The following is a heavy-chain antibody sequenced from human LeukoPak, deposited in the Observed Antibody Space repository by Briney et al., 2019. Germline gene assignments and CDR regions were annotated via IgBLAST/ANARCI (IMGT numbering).Heavy chain of an antibody. D-gene: IGHD1/OR15-1a*01. Sequence: SGGSLRLSCAASGFTFSSYGMHWVRQAPGKGLEWVAVISYDGSNKYYADSVKGRFTISRDNSKNTLYLQMNSLRAEDTAVYYCAKLGSQLEQRRDYYYGMDVWGQGTTVTVSS. CDR3: AKLGSQLEQRRDYYYGMDV. CDR2: ISYDGSNK. V-gene: IGHV3-30*18. CDR1: GFTFSSYG. J-gene: IGHJ6*02.